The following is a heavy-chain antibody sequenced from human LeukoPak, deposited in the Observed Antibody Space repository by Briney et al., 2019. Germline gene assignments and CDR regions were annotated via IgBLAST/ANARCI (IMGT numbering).Heavy chain of an antibody. CDR2: ISGYNGNT. J-gene: IGHJ3*02. D-gene: IGHD5-18*01. CDR3: ASGIQQPASGAFDI. V-gene: IGHV1-18*01. CDR1: GYTFTHYG. Sequence: ASVKVSCKASGYTFTHYGVIWVRQAPGQGPEWMGWISGYNGNTKYVQKFQGRVTMTTDTSTSTAYMELRSLRSDDTAVYYCASGIQQPASGAFDIWGQGTMVTVSS.